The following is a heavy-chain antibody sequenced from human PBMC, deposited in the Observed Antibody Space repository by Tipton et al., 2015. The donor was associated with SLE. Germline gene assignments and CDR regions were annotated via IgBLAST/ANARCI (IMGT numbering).Heavy chain of an antibody. CDR1: GFTFIKYG. Sequence: SLRLSCTASGFTFIKYGMHWVRQAPGKGLEWVSVISNDGSDEYYADSVKGRFTISRDNSKNTLYLQMNSLRAEDTAVYYCASSLLTGIDYWGQGTRVTVSS. CDR2: ISNDGSDE. V-gene: IGHV3-30*04. CDR3: ASSLLTGIDY. J-gene: IGHJ4*02. D-gene: IGHD2/OR15-2a*01.